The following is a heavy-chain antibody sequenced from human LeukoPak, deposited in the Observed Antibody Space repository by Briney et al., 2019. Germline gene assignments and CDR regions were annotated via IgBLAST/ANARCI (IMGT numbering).Heavy chain of an antibody. CDR3: ARQTIIYGDYSDY. V-gene: IGHV3-21*06. D-gene: IGHD4/OR15-4a*01. J-gene: IGHJ4*02. Sequence: KPGGSLRLSCAASGFTFSTYTMNWVRQAPGEGLEWVSSITRSSSYIYYADSVKGRFTISRDNAKNSLFLQMNSLRAEDTAVYYCARQTIIYGDYSDYWGQGTLVTVSS. CDR2: ITRSSSYI. CDR1: GFTFSTYT.